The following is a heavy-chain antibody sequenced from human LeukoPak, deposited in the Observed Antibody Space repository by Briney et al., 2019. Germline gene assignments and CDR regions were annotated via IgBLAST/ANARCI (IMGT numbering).Heavy chain of an antibody. CDR2: IKSKTGGGTT. Sequence: NPGGSLRLSCAASGFTFSNSWMNWVRQAPGKGLEWVGRIKSKTGGGTTDYSAPVKCSFTISRDDSKNTLYLQMNSLKTEDTAVYYCNTDPPRYSGYEDYGAPVYDYYGMDVWGKGTTVTVSS. J-gene: IGHJ6*04. CDR1: GFTFSNSW. D-gene: IGHD5-12*01. V-gene: IGHV3-15*01. CDR3: NTDPPRYSGYEDYGAPVYDYYGMDV.